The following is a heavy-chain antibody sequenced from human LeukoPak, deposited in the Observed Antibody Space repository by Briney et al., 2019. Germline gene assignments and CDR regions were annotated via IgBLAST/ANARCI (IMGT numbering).Heavy chain of an antibody. J-gene: IGHJ3*02. V-gene: IGHV4-4*07. CDR2: IYTSGST. CDR1: GGSISSYY. CDR3: ARERRNGDYSIGDAFDI. D-gene: IGHD4-17*01. Sequence: SETLSLTCTVSGGSISSYYRSWIRQPAGKGLEWIGRIYTSGSTNYNPSPKSRVTMSVDTSKNQFSLKLSSVTAADTAVYYCARERRNGDYSIGDAFDIWGEGTMVTVSS.